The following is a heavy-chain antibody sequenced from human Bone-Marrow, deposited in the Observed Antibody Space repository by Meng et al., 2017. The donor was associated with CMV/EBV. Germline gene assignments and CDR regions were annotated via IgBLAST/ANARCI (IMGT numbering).Heavy chain of an antibody. V-gene: IGHV3-53*05. CDR1: GFTVSSNY. CDR2: SGSGDTT. Sequence: GESLKISCAASGFTVSSNYMSWVRQAPGKGLEWVSAISGSGDTTYYTQSMKGRFTISRDNSKNTLYLQMNSLRAEDTAVYYCARDEVVPAAIMGYNWNYIAYWGQGTLVTGSS. D-gene: IGHD2-2*02. J-gene: IGHJ4*02. CDR3: ARDEVVPAAIMGYNWNYIAY.